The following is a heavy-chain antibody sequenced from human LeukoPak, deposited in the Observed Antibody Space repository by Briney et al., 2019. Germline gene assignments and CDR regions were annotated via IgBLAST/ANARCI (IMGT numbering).Heavy chain of an antibody. CDR2: ISSSSSYI. Sequence: GGSLRLSCAASGFTFSSYSMNWVRQAPGKGLEWVSSISSSSSYIYYADSVKGRFTISRDNAKNSLYLQMNSLRAEDTAVYYCARDLVIVGDRYYYYGMDVWGQGTTVTVSS. D-gene: IGHD3-22*01. V-gene: IGHV3-21*01. J-gene: IGHJ6*02. CDR3: ARDLVIVGDRYYYYGMDV. CDR1: GFTFSSYS.